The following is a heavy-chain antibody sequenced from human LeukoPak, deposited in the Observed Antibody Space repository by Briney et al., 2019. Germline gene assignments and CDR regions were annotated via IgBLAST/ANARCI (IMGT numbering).Heavy chain of an antibody. J-gene: IGHJ6*02. D-gene: IGHD3-3*01. CDR3: AKDSDDFWSGYYNYYYYGMDV. Sequence: GRSLRLSCAASGFTFSSYGMHWVRQAPGKGLEWVAVISYDGSNKYYADSVKGRFTISRDNSKNTLYLQMNSLRAEDTAVYYCAKDSDDFWSGYYNYYYYGMDVWGRGTTVTVSS. CDR2: ISYDGSNK. CDR1: GFTFSSYG. V-gene: IGHV3-30*18.